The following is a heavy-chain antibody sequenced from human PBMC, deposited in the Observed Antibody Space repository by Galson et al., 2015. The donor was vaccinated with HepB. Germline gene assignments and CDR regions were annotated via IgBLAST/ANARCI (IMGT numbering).Heavy chain of an antibody. Sequence: LRLSCAASGFTFSGSAIDWVRQASGKGPEWIGRIRTKANNCAALYVPSLKGRFIVSRDDSKNMAYLHMMSLKTGDTAVYYCVRSGDLSGYRSRWGQGTLVTVSS. CDR2: IRTKANNCAA. CDR1: GFTFSGSA. V-gene: IGHV3-73*01. J-gene: IGHJ4*02. D-gene: IGHD6-13*01. CDR3: VRSGDLSGYRSR.